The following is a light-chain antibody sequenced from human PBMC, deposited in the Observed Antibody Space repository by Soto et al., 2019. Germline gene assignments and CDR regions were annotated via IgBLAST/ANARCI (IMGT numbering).Light chain of an antibody. Sequence: EIVLTQSPATLSVSPGERATLSCRASQSIGISLAWYQQKPGQARRLLIYGAAARVTGIPVNFSGSGSGTEYTLTISSLQSEDVAVYYCQQYYNWPSFTFGPGTKVDIK. CDR2: GAA. CDR1: QSIGIS. CDR3: QQYYNWPSFT. J-gene: IGKJ3*01. V-gene: IGKV3-15*01.